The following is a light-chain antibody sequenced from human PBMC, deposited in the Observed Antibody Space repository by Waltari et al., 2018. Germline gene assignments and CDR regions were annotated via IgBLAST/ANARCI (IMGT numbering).Light chain of an antibody. V-gene: IGKV1-33*01. Sequence: DIQMTQSPSSLSASVGDRVTITCQASQDIRHYLNWYQQIPGKAPTVLIFDASHLQEGVPSRFSGSGSGTYFTLTISSLQPEDVATYYCQHYAAVVLPFGQGTKVDIK. CDR3: QHYAAVVLP. CDR2: DAS. CDR1: QDIRHY. J-gene: IGKJ1*01.